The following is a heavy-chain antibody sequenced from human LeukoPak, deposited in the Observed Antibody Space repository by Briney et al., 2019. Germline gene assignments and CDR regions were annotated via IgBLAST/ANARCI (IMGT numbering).Heavy chain of an antibody. Sequence: GGSLRLSCAASGFTFSSYTMNWVRQAPGKGLEWVSSISSSSTYIYYPDSVKGRFTLSRDSSKNTLYLQMNSLRAEDTAVYYCARVIVGAAYDAFDIWGLGTLVTVSS. J-gene: IGHJ3*02. CDR3: ARVIVGAAYDAFDI. V-gene: IGHV3-21*06. CDR2: ISSSSTYI. D-gene: IGHD1-26*01. CDR1: GFTFSSYT.